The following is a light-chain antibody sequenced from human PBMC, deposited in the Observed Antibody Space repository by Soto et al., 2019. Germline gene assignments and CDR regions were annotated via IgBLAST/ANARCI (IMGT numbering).Light chain of an antibody. Sequence: DIVMTQSPDSLAVSLGERATINCKSSQSVLYSSDNRNNLAWYQQKAGQPPKLIIYWASVREFGVPERFSGSGSGTHFPLTLSSLQSDDVAVYYCQQYHSSPGTFGQGT. J-gene: IGKJ1*01. V-gene: IGKV4-1*01. CDR3: QQYHSSPGT. CDR2: WAS. CDR1: QSVLYSSDNRNN.